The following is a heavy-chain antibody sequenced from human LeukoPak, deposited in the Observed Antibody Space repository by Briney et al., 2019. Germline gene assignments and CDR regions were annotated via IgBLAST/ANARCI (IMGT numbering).Heavy chain of an antibody. D-gene: IGHD2-8*01. J-gene: IGHJ6*03. CDR2: MNPNSGNT. Sequence: GASVKVSCKASVYIFNKFYVHWVRQATGQGLEWMGWMNPNSGNTGYAQKFQGRVTMTRNTSISTAYMELSSLRSEDTAVYYCARQSHHGYYYYYMDVWGKGTTVTVSS. CDR3: ARQSHHGYYYYYMDV. CDR1: VYIFNKFY. V-gene: IGHV1-8*01.